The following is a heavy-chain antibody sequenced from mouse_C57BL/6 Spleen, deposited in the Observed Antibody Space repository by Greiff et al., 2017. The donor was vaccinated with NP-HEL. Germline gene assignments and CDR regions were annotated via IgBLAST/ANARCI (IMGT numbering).Heavy chain of an antibody. CDR2: ISSGGDYI. V-gene: IGHV5-9-1*02. D-gene: IGHD4-1*01. J-gene: IGHJ2*01. CDR3: TREGTGYFDY. CDR1: GFTFSSYA. Sequence: EVMLVESGEGLVKPGGSLKLSCAASGFTFSSYAMSWVRQTPEKRLEWVAYISSGGDYIYYADTVKGRFTIARDNARNTLYLQMSSLKSEDTAMYYCTREGTGYFDYWGQGTTLTVSS.